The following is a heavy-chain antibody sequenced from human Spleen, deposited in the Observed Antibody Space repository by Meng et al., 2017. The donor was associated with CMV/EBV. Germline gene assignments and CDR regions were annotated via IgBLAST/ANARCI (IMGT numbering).Heavy chain of an antibody. D-gene: IGHD3-3*01. J-gene: IGHJ3*02. CDR1: GYNFTGYY. V-gene: IGHV1-2*02. Sequence: ASVQVSCKASGYNFTGYYLHWVRPATGQGLEWMGWINHNSGGTTYTQKFQGRVTMTGDTSISTAYMELSRLRSDDTAVYYCARAGNPDYYFWSGYYEHTHDAFDIWGQGTMVTVSS. CDR2: INHNSGGT. CDR3: ARAGNPDYYFWSGYYEHTHDAFDI.